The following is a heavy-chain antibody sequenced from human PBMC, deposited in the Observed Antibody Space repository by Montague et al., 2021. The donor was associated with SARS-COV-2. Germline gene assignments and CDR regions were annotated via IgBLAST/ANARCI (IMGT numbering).Heavy chain of an antibody. Sequence: SETLSLTCAVYGGSFSGYYWSWIRQPPGKGLEWIGEINHSGSTXXXPSXXXRVTISVDTSKNQFSLTLSSVTAADTAVYYCVRDTQYYDDNAWDDWFDPWGQGTLVTVSS. V-gene: IGHV4-34*01. CDR3: VRDTQYYDDNAWDDWFDP. J-gene: IGHJ5*02. D-gene: IGHD3-16*01. CDR2: INHSGST. CDR1: GGSFSGYY.